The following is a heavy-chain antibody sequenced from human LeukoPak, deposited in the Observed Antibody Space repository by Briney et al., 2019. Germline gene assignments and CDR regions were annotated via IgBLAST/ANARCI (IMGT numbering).Heavy chain of an antibody. CDR3: ASLRDGYNFDY. D-gene: IGHD5-24*01. CDR1: GGSISSSTYY. V-gene: IGHV4-39*01. Sequence: SETLSLTCTVSGGSISSSTYYWGWIRQPPGKGLEWIGSIYYSGNTYYNPSLKSRVTISVDTSKNQFSLKLSSVTAADTAVYYCASLRDGYNFDYWGQGTLVTVSS. CDR2: IYYSGNT. J-gene: IGHJ4*02.